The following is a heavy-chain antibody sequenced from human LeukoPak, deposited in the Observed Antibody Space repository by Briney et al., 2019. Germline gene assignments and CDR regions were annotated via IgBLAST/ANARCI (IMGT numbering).Heavy chain of an antibody. J-gene: IGHJ4*02. Sequence: GGSLRLSCAASGFMFSSNWMSWIRLAPGKGLEWVANIKEGGTETYYVDSVKGRFTISRDNAKNSLYLQMNSLRVEDTAVYYCAKEGRSLQTYWGQGTLVTVSS. CDR1: GFMFSSNW. D-gene: IGHD5-24*01. CDR2: IKEGGTET. V-gene: IGHV3-7*03. CDR3: AKEGRSLQTY.